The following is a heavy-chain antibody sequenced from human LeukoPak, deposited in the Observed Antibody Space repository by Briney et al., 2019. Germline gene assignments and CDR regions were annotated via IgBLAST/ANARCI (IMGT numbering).Heavy chain of an antibody. V-gene: IGHV3-74*01. CDR3: ARDQDFTVVTQNFDY. Sequence: GGSLRLSCAASGFTFSSYWMHWVRQAPGKWLVWVSRINSDGSSTSYADSVKGRFTISRDNAKNTLYLQMNSLRAEDTAVYYCARDQDFTVVTQNFDYWGQGTLVTVSS. J-gene: IGHJ4*02. CDR1: GFTFSSYW. D-gene: IGHD4-23*01. CDR2: INSDGSST.